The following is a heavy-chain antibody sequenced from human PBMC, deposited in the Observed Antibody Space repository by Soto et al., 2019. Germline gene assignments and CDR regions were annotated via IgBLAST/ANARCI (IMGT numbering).Heavy chain of an antibody. D-gene: IGHD2-15*01. CDR2: IIPIFGTA. V-gene: IGHV1-69*06. CDR1: GGTFSSYA. J-gene: IGHJ4*02. CDR3: ASEAPVTVVTSYFDY. Sequence: QVQLVQSGAEVKKPGSSVKVSCKASGGTFSSYAISWVRQAPGQRLEWMGGIIPIFGTANYAQKFQGRVTITADKYTSTAYMELSSLRSEDTAVYYCASEAPVTVVTSYFDYWGQGTLVTVSS.